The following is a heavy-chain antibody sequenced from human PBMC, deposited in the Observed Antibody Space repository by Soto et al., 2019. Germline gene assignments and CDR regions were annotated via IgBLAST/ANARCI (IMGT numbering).Heavy chain of an antibody. CDR1: GIIFTNYW. Sequence: EVQLVESGGGLVQPGGSLRLSCAASGIIFTNYWMHWVRQAPGKGLVWVSRNDNDGRGTSYADSVKGRFTISSDNAKNXVYLQVNSLRAEDTAVYYRTTVFWYWGQGTLVSVSS. D-gene: IGHD3-3*01. V-gene: IGHV3-74*01. J-gene: IGHJ4*02. CDR2: NDNDGRGT. CDR3: TTVFWY.